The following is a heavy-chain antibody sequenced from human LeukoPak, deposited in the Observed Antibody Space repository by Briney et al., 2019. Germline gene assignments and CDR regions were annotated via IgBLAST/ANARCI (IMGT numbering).Heavy chain of an antibody. CDR1: GFTVSSHY. Sequence: GGSLRLSCAASGFTVSSHYMTWVRQAPGKGLEWVSIIYSGGRTYYADSVKGRFTISRDNSKNTLYLQMNSLRAEDTALYYCALTDNYAFDIWGQGTMVTVSS. V-gene: IGHV3-53*01. CDR2: IYSGGRT. CDR3: ALTDNYAFDI. D-gene: IGHD1-1*01. J-gene: IGHJ3*02.